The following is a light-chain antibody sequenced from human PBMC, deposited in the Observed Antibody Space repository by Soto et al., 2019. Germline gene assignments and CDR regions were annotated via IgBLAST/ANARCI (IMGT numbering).Light chain of an antibody. J-gene: IGKJ3*01. CDR3: QQYTTSPCT. CDR2: GAS. CDR1: QSVGRNY. Sequence: EIVLTQSPGTLSLSPGERATLYCRASQSVGRNYLAWYQQKPGQAPRVLIYGASSRATGIPDRFSGSGSGAEFALTISRLEPEDFAVYYCQQYTTSPCTFGPGTKVDIK. V-gene: IGKV3-20*01.